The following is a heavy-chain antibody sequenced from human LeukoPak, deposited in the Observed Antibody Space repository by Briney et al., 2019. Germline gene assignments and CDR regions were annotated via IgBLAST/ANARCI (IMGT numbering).Heavy chain of an antibody. J-gene: IGHJ3*02. CDR1: GLTFSSYA. CDR2: ISGSGGTT. D-gene: IGHD3-22*01. CDR3: AKRDSYDGSRAFDI. V-gene: IGHV3-23*01. Sequence: GGSLRLSCAASGLTFSSYAMNWVRQAPGKGLEWVSVISGSGGTTFYADSVKGRFTISRDNSKNTLYLQMNSLRAEDTAVYYCAKRDSYDGSRAFDIWGQGTMVTVSS.